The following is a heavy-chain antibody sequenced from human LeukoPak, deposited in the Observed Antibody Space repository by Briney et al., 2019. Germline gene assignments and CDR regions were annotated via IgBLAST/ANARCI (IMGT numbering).Heavy chain of an antibody. D-gene: IGHD3-22*01. CDR1: GFTFDDYA. Sequence: PGGALRLSCAASGFTFDDYAMHWVRQAPGKGRDGVSGISGNSGSIAYADSVKGRFTILQNNTKNSLYLQMNSLRAEATALYYCAKDSYYDSSGLVDYWGQGTLLTVSS. CDR2: ISGNSGSI. V-gene: IGHV3-9*01. CDR3: AKDSYYDSSGLVDY. J-gene: IGHJ4*02.